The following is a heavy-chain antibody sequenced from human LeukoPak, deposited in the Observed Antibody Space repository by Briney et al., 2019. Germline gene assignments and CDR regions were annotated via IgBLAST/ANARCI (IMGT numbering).Heavy chain of an antibody. Sequence: PGGSLRLSCAASGFTFSAHAMNWVRQAPGKGLEWVSGISGSGGSTYYADSVKGRFTISRDNSKNTLYLQMNSLRAEDTAVYYCAKDLVAGSYLEYFQHWGQGTLVTVSS. V-gene: IGHV3-23*01. CDR3: AKDLVAGSYLEYFQH. CDR2: ISGSGGST. D-gene: IGHD3-10*01. CDR1: GFTFSAHA. J-gene: IGHJ1*01.